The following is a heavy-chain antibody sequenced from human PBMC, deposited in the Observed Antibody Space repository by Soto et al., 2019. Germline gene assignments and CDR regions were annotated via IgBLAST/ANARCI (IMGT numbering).Heavy chain of an antibody. CDR2: ISGGGDRT. CDR1: GFTFINYA. Sequence: EVQLLESGGGLVQPGGSLRLSCVGSGFTFINYAMNWVRKTPGKGLEWVSTISGGGDRTFDADTVKGRFTISRDNSKNTVNFKMNSLRADDTAVYYCARNVLVSTSRPDWWYFDLWGRGTRVTVSS. V-gene: IGHV3-23*01. CDR3: ARNVLVSTSRPDWWYFDL. J-gene: IGHJ2*01. D-gene: IGHD2-2*01.